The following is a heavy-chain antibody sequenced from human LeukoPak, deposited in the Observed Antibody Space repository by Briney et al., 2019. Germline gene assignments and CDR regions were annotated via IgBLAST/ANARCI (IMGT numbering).Heavy chain of an antibody. V-gene: IGHV3-7*05. CDR1: GFTFSSYW. Sequence: GGSLRLSCAASGFTFSSYWMSWVRQAPGKGLEWVANIKQDGSEKSYVDSVKGRFTISRDNSKNTLYLQMNSLRAEDTAVYYCARGRSGSYLDYWGQGTLVTVSS. J-gene: IGHJ4*02. CDR2: IKQDGSEK. D-gene: IGHD1-26*01. CDR3: ARGRSGSYLDY.